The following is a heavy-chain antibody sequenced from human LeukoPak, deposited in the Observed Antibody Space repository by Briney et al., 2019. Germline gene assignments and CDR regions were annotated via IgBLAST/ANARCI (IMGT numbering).Heavy chain of an antibody. D-gene: IGHD3-16*01. CDR3: ALWELDAFDI. CDR2: IYYSGST. J-gene: IGHJ3*02. CDR1: GGSLSSYY. V-gene: IGHV4-59*01. Sequence: SETLSLTCTVSGGSLSSYYWSWIRQPPGKGLEWIGYIYYSGSTNYNPSLKSRVTISVDTSKNQFSLKLSSVTAADTAVYYCALWELDAFDIWGQGTMVTVSS.